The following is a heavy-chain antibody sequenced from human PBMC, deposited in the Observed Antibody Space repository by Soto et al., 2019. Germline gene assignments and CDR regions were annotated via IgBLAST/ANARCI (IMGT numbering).Heavy chain of an antibody. D-gene: IGHD2-15*01. Sequence: EVQLVESGGGLVQPGGSLRLSCAASGFTFSSYWMHWVRQAPGKGLVWVSRINSDGSSTTYADSVKGRFTISRDNASNTVYLQMNSLRAEDTAVYFCARVECSGGSCYSIDCWGQGTLVTVSS. CDR3: ARVECSGGSCYSIDC. V-gene: IGHV3-74*01. J-gene: IGHJ4*02. CDR1: GFTFSSYW. CDR2: INSDGSST.